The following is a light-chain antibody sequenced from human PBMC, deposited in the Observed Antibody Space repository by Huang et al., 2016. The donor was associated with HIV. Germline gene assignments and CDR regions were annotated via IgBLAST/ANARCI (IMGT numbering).Light chain of an antibody. CDR3: QQYNNWPPYT. CDR1: QSISIN. J-gene: IGKJ2*01. Sequence: EIVMTQSPATLSVSPGERATLSCRAGQSISINLAWYQQKPGQAPRLLIYGASTRATGIPARFSGSGSGTEFTLTISSLQSEDFAVYYCQQYNNWPPYTFGQGSKLEIK. V-gene: IGKV3-15*01. CDR2: GAS.